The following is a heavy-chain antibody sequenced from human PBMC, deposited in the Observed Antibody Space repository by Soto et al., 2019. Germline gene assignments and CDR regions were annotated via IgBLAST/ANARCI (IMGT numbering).Heavy chain of an antibody. V-gene: IGHV4-59*08. CDR1: GGSISSYY. CDR2: IYYSGST. D-gene: IGHD3-3*01. Sequence: ASETLSLTCTVSGGSISSYYWSWIRQPPGKGLEWIGYIYYSGSTNYNPSLKSRVTISVDTSKNQFSLKLSSVTAADTAVYYCARHYYDFWSGYYWGWFDPWGQGTLVTVSS. J-gene: IGHJ5*02. CDR3: ARHYYDFWSGYYWGWFDP.